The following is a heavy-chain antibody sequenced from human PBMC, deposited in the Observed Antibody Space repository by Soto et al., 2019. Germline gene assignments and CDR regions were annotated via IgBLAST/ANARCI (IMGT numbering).Heavy chain of an antibody. D-gene: IGHD4-4*01. J-gene: IGHJ5*02. CDR1: GFTFSIYA. CDR3: AKAYRSKTTVNWFDP. CDR2: ISGSGGST. V-gene: IGHV3-23*01. Sequence: GGSLRLSCAASGFTFSIYAMSWVRQAPGKGLEWVSAISGSGGSTYYADSVKGRFTISRDNSKNTLYLQMNSLRAEDTAVYYCAKAYRSKTTVNWFDPWGQGTLVTVSS.